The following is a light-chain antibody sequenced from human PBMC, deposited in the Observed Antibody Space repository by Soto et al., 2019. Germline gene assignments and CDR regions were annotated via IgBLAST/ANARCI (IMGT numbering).Light chain of an antibody. CDR2: GAF. CDR1: PSVANF. J-gene: IGKJ5*01. Sequence: PGERATLSCRASPSVANFVAWYQQKPGQAPRLLIYGAFNRATGIPARFSGSGSGTDFTLTISSLEPEDSAVYYCQQRNVWPPLTFGQGTRLEIK. CDR3: QQRNVWPPLT. V-gene: IGKV3-11*01.